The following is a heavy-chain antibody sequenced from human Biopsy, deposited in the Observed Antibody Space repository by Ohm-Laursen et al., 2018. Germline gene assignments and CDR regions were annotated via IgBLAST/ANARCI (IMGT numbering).Heavy chain of an antibody. CDR3: ATTTMDTSGWFGNYFDS. D-gene: IGHD6-19*01. CDR1: SGSISSYY. Sequence: SDTLSLTCTVSSGSISSYYWSWIRQPPGKGLEWIGYIDYRGSTKYNPSLRSRVTMSIDTSRNQFSLKLSSVTAADTAVYYCATTTMDTSGWFGNYFDSWGQGTLVTVSP. CDR2: IDYRGST. V-gene: IGHV4-59*07. J-gene: IGHJ4*02.